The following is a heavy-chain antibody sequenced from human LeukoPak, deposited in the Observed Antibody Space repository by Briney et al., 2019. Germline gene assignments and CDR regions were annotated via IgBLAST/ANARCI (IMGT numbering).Heavy chain of an antibody. Sequence: GGSLRLSCAASGFTFSSYGMHWVRQAPGKGLEWVAFIRYDGSNKYYADSVKGRFTISRDNSKNTLYLQMNSLSPEDTAVYYCARDYRSGSYSGGPIDYWGQGTLVTVSS. CDR2: IRYDGSNK. CDR3: ARDYRSGSYSGGPIDY. V-gene: IGHV3-30*02. D-gene: IGHD1-26*01. CDR1: GFTFSSYG. J-gene: IGHJ4*02.